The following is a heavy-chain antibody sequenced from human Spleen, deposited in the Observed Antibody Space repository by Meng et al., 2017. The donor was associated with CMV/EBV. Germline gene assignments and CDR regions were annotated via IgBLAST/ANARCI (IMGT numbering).Heavy chain of an antibody. CDR3: AKDPRTGNYGGMAILDY. CDR2: INTSGGGAT. Sequence: TFSSYAMSWVRQTPGKGLEWVSTINTSGGGATYYADSVKGRFTISRDDSKDTLSLQMNSLRAEDTAVYYCAKDPRTGNYGGMAILDYWGQGTLVTVSS. J-gene: IGHJ4*02. CDR1: TFSSYA. V-gene: IGHV3-23*01. D-gene: IGHD1-7*01.